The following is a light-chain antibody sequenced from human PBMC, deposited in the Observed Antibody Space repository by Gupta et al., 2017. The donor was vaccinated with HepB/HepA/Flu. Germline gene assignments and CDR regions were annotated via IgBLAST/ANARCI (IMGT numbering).Light chain of an antibody. CDR3: GTWDSSLSAYV. V-gene: IGLV1-51*01. CDR1: SSNLGNNY. J-gene: IGLJ1*01. Sequence: QPVLSQPPSVSAAPGQTVTISCSGSSSNLGNNYVSWYQQLPGTAPKLLIYDNNKRPSGITDRFSGSKSGTSATLGITGLQTGDEADYYCGTWDSSLSAYVYGTGTKVTVL. CDR2: DNN.